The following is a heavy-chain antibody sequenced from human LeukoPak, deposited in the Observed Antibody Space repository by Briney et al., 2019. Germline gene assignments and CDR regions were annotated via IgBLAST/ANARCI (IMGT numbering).Heavy chain of an antibody. J-gene: IGHJ4*02. CDR1: GGSFSGYY. D-gene: IGHD6-13*01. CDR2: INHSGST. Sequence: SETLSLTCAVYGGSFSGYYWSWIRQPPGKGLEWIGEINHSGSTNYNPSLKSRVTISVDTSKNQFSLKLSSVTAADTAVYYCTTAFGYSRDWGQGTLVTVSS. V-gene: IGHV4-34*03. CDR3: TTAFGYSRD.